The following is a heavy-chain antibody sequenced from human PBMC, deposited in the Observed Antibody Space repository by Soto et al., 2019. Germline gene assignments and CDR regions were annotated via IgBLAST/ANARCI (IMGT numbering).Heavy chain of an antibody. J-gene: IGHJ5*02. CDR2: INPNSGGT. CDR1: GYTFSDYY. D-gene: IGHD1-26*01. Sequence: GASVKVSCKASGYTFSDYYMHWVRQAPGQGLEWMGWINPNSGGTNYAQKFQGWVTMTRDTSIRTVYMELSRLRSDDTAVYYCARSAQVGAATWFDPWGEGTLVTVSS. V-gene: IGHV1-2*04. CDR3: ARSAQVGAATWFDP.